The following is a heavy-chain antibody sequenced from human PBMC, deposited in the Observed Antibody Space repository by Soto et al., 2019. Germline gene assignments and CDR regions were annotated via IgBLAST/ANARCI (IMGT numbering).Heavy chain of an antibody. J-gene: IGHJ4*02. CDR2: VHWTGST. CDR3: ARSHYTYGLLIDY. V-gene: IGHV4-39*01. D-gene: IGHD2-8*01. Sequence: KPSETLSLTCSVSGDSITTNGYYWGWIRQPPGKGLQWIGNVHWTGSTFSHPSLTSRVFISVDTSKNEFSLRLTSVTAADTAVYYCARSHYTYGLLIDYWGPGTLVTVSS. CDR1: GDSITTNGYY.